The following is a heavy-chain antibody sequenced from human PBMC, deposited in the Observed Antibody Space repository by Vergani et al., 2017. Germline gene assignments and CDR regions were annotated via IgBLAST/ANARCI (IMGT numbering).Heavy chain of an antibody. CDR2: IYHSGGA. CDR1: GGSITSSSYY. J-gene: IGHJ4*02. D-gene: IGHD3-9*01. CDR3: ARTESFILRYFHWAL. V-gene: IGHV4-39*01. Sequence: QLHLQESGPGLVKPSETLSLTCTVSGGSITSSSYYWCWIRQPPGKGLEWIGNIYHSGGAYYNPSLKWRVTISVDTSKNQFSLEVTSVTAADTAIYFCARTESFILRYFHWALWGQGTLVTVSS.